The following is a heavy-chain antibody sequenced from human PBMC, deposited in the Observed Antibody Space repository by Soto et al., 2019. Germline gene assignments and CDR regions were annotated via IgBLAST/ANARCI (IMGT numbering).Heavy chain of an antibody. D-gene: IGHD2-15*01. Sequence: QVQLVESGGGVVQPGRSLRLSCAASGFTFSSYGMHWVRQAPGKGLEWVAVIWYDGSNKYYADSVKGRFTISRDNSKNTLDLQMNSLRAEDTAVYYCARDPGGSCYFCMDVWGQGTTVTVSS. J-gene: IGHJ6*02. CDR3: ARDPGGSCYFCMDV. CDR1: GFTFSSYG. CDR2: IWYDGSNK. V-gene: IGHV3-33*01.